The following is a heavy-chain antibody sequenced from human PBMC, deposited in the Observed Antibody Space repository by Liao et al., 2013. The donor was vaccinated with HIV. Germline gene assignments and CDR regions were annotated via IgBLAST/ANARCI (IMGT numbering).Heavy chain of an antibody. V-gene: IGHV4-4*07. CDR3: ARGPYYDFWSGYYPYYFDY. J-gene: IGHJ4*02. Sequence: QVQLQESGPRVVEPSGTLSLTCTVVGNFITTDYWAWIRQPAGQGLEWIGRISATGSTNYNPSLKSRVTMSVDTSKNHFSLKLSSVTAADTAVYYCARGPYYDFWSGYYPYYFDYWGQGTLVTVSS. D-gene: IGHD3-3*01. CDR1: GNFITTDY. CDR2: ISATGST.